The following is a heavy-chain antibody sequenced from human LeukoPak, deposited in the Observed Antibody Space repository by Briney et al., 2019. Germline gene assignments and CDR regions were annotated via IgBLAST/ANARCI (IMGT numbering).Heavy chain of an antibody. D-gene: IGHD6-13*01. Sequence: GSLRLSCAASGFTFSSYAMSWVRQAPGKGLEWIGEINHSGSTNYNPSLKSRVTISVDTSKNQFSLKLSSVTAADTAVYYCARREPSSSWYENWFDPWGQGTLVTVSS. CDR2: INHSGST. V-gene: IGHV4-34*01. CDR1: GFTFSSYA. J-gene: IGHJ5*02. CDR3: ARREPSSSWYENWFDP.